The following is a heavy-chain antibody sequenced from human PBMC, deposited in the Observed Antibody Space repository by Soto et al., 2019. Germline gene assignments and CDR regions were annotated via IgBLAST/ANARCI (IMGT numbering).Heavy chain of an antibody. V-gene: IGHV2-5*02. CDR1: GFSLNTDGMG. Sequence: QITLKESGPTLVKPTQTLTLTCSFSGFSLNTDGMGVGWIRQPPGGAPEWLALIYWDDDRRFNPSLRNRITIIKDTAKNHVVLTMTNMNPADRGTYFCAHRRTATAIFTTYRDWFDRRGQGILVTLFS. CDR2: IYWDDDR. CDR3: AHRRTATAIFTTYRDWFDR. J-gene: IGHJ5*02. D-gene: IGHD2-21*02.